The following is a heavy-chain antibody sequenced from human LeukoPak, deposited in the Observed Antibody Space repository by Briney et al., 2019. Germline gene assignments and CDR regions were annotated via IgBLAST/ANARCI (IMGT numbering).Heavy chain of an antibody. CDR3: AKVIREVDMSYDY. V-gene: IGHV3-23*01. CDR2: IHYSGGST. Sequence: GGSLRLSCAAPGFTFSNYALSWVRQAPGKGLEWVSAIHYSGGSTYYADSVKGRFTISRDNSKNTLYLQMNSLRAEDTAVYYCAKVIREVDMSYDYWGQGALVTVSS. CDR1: GFTFSNYA. J-gene: IGHJ4*02. D-gene: IGHD5-24*01.